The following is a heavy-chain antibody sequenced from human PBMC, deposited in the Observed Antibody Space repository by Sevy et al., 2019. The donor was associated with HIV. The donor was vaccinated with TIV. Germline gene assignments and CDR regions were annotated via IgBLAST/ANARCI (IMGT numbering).Heavy chain of an antibody. Sequence: GGSLRLSCAASGFTVSSNYMSWVRQAPGKGLEWVSVIYSGGSTYYADSVKGRFTISRDNSKNTLYLQMNSLRAEDTAVYYCARINPYYDFWSGYYNYFDYWGQGTLVTVSS. CDR3: ARINPYYDFWSGYYNYFDY. V-gene: IGHV3-53*01. D-gene: IGHD3-3*01. J-gene: IGHJ4*02. CDR2: IYSGGST. CDR1: GFTVSSNY.